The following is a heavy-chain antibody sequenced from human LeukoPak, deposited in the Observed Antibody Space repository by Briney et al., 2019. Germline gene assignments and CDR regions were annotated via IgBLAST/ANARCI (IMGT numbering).Heavy chain of an antibody. D-gene: IGHD2-15*01. V-gene: IGHV3-21*01. CDR3: ARGPGSGDY. CDR1: GFTFSTYN. Sequence: GGSLRLSCVASGFTFSTYNMNWVRQAPGKGLEWVSSIISTSSNRYYADSVKGRFTISRDNAKNSLYLQMNSLRAEDTAVYYCARGPGSGDYWGQGTLVTVSS. J-gene: IGHJ4*02. CDR2: IISTSSNR.